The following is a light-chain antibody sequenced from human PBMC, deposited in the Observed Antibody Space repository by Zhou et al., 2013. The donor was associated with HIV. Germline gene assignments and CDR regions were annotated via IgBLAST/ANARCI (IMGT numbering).Light chain of an antibody. CDR1: QSISSW. CDR2: GAS. V-gene: IGKV1-6*01. CDR3: LQDYNYPRT. J-gene: IGKJ1*01. Sequence: IQMTQSPSTLSASVGDRVTITCRASQSISSWLAWYQQKPGKAPKLLIYGASYLQSGVPSRFSGSRSGTDFTLTIGSLQPEDFATYYCLQDYNYPRTFGQGTKVEI.